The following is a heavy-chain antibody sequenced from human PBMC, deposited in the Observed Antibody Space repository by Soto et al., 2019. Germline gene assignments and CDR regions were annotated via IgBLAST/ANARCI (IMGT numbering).Heavy chain of an antibody. Sequence: ASVKVSCKASGYTFTSYAMHWVRQAPGQRLEWMGWINAGNGNTKYSQKFQGRVTITRDTSASTAYMELSSLRSEDTAVYYCARGGPSITALDYWGQGTLVTGLL. CDR1: GYTFTSYA. J-gene: IGHJ4*02. CDR2: INAGNGNT. D-gene: IGHD1-20*01. CDR3: ARGGPSITALDY. V-gene: IGHV1-3*01.